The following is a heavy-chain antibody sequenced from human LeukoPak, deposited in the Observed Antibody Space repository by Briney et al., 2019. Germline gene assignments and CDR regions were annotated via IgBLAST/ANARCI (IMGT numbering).Heavy chain of an antibody. CDR1: GFTVSDHY. D-gene: IGHD3-10*01. Sequence: GGSLRLSCAASGFTVSDHYMNWVRQAPGKGLEWVSVMYSGGSIYYADSVKGRFTISRDNSKNTLYLQMNSLRAEDTAVYYCATDLRTMVRGVTRPYFDYWGQGTLVTVSS. J-gene: IGHJ4*02. CDR2: MYSGGSI. CDR3: ATDLRTMVRGVTRPYFDY. V-gene: IGHV3-53*01.